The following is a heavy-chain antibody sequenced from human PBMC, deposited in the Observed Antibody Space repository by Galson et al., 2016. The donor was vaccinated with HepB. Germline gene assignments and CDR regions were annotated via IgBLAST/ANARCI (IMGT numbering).Heavy chain of an antibody. Sequence: SLRLSCAVSGLTFNIQYMSWVRQAPGKGLEWVANIEKDGSEENYVDPVKGRFTISRDNAKNSAYLQMNNVKAEDTAIYYCVAGAGWRPDYWGQGTLVSVSS. CDR2: IEKDGSEE. CDR1: GLTFNIQY. V-gene: IGHV3-7*03. CDR3: VAGAGWRPDY. D-gene: IGHD2-15*01. J-gene: IGHJ4*02.